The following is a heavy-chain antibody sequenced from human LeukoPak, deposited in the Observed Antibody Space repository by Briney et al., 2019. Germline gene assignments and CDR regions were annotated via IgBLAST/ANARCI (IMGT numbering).Heavy chain of an antibody. Sequence: SETLSLTCTISGGSISSISYYWGWIRQPPGKGPEWIGSIYYTGSSYYNPSLKSRVTVSADTSKNQFSLNLRSVTAADTAVYYCARRVRDIVLDYWGQGTLVTVSS. CDR1: GGSISSISYY. CDR2: IYYTGSS. D-gene: IGHD2-8*02. J-gene: IGHJ4*02. V-gene: IGHV4-39*01. CDR3: ARRVRDIVLDY.